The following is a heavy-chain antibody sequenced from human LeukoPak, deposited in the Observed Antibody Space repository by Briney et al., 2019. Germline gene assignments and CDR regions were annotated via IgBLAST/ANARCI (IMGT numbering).Heavy chain of an antibody. CDR3: ARELMFAKWIQLWSQGSAMDV. Sequence: GGSLRLSCAASAFAFSDYYMSWIRQAPGKGLEWVSYISSSSTYINYADSVKGRFTISRENAKNSLYLQMSSLRAEDTAVYYCARELMFAKWIQLWSQGSAMDVGGQGTTVTVS. J-gene: IGHJ6*02. V-gene: IGHV3-11*05. D-gene: IGHD5-18*01. CDR1: AFAFSDYY. CDR2: ISSSSTYI.